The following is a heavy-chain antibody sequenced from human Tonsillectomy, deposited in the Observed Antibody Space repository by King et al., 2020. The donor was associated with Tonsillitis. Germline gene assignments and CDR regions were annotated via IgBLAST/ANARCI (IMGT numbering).Heavy chain of an antibody. CDR1: GFTFSRYG. CDR2: VSYDGSNK. D-gene: IGHD4-11*01. J-gene: IGHJ6*02. CDR3: AKDLGADDLSNYVSRYYGLDV. Sequence: VQLVESGGGVVQPGRSLRLSCAASGFTFSRYGMHWVRQAPGKGLEWVAVVSYDGSNKHTADSVKGLFTISRDNSKNTLFLQMNSLRAEDAGVYYCAKDLGADDLSNYVSRYYGLDVWGQGTTVTVSS. V-gene: IGHV3-30*18.